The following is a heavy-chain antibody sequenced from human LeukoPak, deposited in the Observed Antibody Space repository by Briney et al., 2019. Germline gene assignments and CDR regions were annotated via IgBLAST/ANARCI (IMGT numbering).Heavy chain of an antibody. CDR3: ARGIRGDTAVDY. CDR1: GGSFSGYY. V-gene: IGHV4-34*01. CDR2: INHSGST. J-gene: IGHJ4*02. D-gene: IGHD5-18*01. Sequence: PSETLSLTCAVYGGSFSGYYWSWIRQPPGKGLEWIGEINHSGSTNYNPSLKSRVTISVDTSKNQFSLKLSSVTAADTAVYYCARGIRGDTAVDYWGQGTRVTVSS.